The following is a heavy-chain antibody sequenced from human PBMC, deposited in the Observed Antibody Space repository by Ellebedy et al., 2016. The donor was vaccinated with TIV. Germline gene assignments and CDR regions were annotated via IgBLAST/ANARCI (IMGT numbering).Heavy chain of an antibody. CDR1: GFTFSSYA. CDR2: LWYDGSNK. D-gene: IGHD3-22*01. Sequence: GESLKISCAASGFTFSSYAMSWVRQAPGKGLEWVAVLWYDGSNKYYADSVKGRFTISRDNSKNTLYLQMNSLRAEDTAVYYCARDSNYYDSTNDYWGQGTLVTVSS. J-gene: IGHJ4*02. V-gene: IGHV3-33*08. CDR3: ARDSNYYDSTNDY.